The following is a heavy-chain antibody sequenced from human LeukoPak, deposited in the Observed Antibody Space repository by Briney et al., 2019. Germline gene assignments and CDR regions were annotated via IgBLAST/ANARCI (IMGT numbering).Heavy chain of an antibody. J-gene: IGHJ4*02. D-gene: IGHD2-15*01. V-gene: IGHV1-24*01. CDR3: ATAKVFCSGGSCRNYYFDY. CDR2: FDTEDGET. Sequence: ASVKLSRKFSGYTLTVLSMHWVRHPPGKGFEWMGGFDTEDGETLYALKFQDRVTMTEVKCTDTAYMELSSLRSEDTAVYYCATAKVFCSGGSCRNYYFDYWGQGTLVTVSS. CDR1: GYTLTVLS.